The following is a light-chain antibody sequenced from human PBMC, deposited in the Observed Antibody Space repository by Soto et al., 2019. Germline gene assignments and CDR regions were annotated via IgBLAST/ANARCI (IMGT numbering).Light chain of an antibody. CDR3: QKYITVPLT. V-gene: IGKV4-1*01. Sequence: DIVMTQSPDSLAVSLGERATINCKSSQSVLHSSNNENYLAWYQQKPGQPPKLLIYWASTRESGVPDRISGCGSGSDFTLSISCLQAEDGAVFYCQKYITVPLTFGGGTKVQIK. CDR1: QSVLHSSNNENY. J-gene: IGKJ4*01. CDR2: WAS.